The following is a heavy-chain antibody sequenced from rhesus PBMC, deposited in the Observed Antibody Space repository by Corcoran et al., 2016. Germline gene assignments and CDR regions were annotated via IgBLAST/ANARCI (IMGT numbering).Heavy chain of an antibody. Sequence: EVQLMESGGALVHPGGSLRLPCVTSGFIFSDFFMYWVRQAPGKGLEWISAIHSNGDITDYADSVQGRFTMSRDDSKNTVYLQMNSLRPEDTAVYYCAKDGIHRSNDYWGQGVLVTVSS. D-gene: IGHD4-23*01. V-gene: IGHV3S25*01. CDR3: AKDGIHRSNDY. J-gene: IGHJ4*01. CDR2: IHSNGDIT. CDR1: GFIFSDFF.